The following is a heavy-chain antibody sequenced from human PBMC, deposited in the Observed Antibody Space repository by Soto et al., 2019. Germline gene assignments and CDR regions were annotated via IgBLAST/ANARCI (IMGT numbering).Heavy chain of an antibody. J-gene: IGHJ4*02. CDR2: IYPRDSET. D-gene: IGHD6-13*01. CDR1: GYTFSNFW. V-gene: IGHV5-51*01. Sequence: EAPKTPWHCPGYTFSNFWIALVRQLPAKGLEYVGIIYPRDSETRYSPSFHGRVTISADRSIGTAYLQWSRLEASDSAFYFCARSPRSSPYFDYWGQGALVTVSS. CDR3: ARSPRSSPYFDY.